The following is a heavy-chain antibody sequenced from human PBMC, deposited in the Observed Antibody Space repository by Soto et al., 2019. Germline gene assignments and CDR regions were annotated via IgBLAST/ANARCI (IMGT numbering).Heavy chain of an antibody. D-gene: IGHD2-2*02. CDR1: GGTFSSYA. V-gene: IGHV1-69*06. J-gene: IGHJ5*02. CDR2: IIPIFGTA. Sequence: QVQLVQSGAEVKKPGSSVKVSCKASGGTFSSYAISWVRQAPGQGLEWMGGIIPIFGTANYAQKFQGRVTITSYKSPSTAYMELSSLRSEDTAVYYCARDGGIVVVPAAIGRNWFDPWGQGTLVTVSS. CDR3: ARDGGIVVVPAAIGRNWFDP.